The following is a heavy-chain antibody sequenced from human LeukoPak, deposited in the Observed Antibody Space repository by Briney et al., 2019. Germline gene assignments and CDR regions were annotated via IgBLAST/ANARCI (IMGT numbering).Heavy chain of an antibody. CDR1: GFTFDDYA. CDR2: ISWNSGSI. J-gene: IGHJ4*02. Sequence: GGSLRLSCAASGFTFDDYAMHWVRQAPGKGLEWVSGISWNSGSIGYADSVKGRFTISRDNAKNSLYLQMNSLRAEDTALYYCATVADDYWGQGTLVTVSS. V-gene: IGHV3-9*01. CDR3: ATVADDY.